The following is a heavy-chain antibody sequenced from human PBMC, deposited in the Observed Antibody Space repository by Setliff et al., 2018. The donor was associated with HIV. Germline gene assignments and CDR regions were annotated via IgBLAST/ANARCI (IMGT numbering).Heavy chain of an antibody. CDR2: IMPMFGTA. D-gene: IGHD5-12*01. Sequence: SVKVSCKASGGTPSNYAITWVRQAPGQGLEWMGKIMPMFGTANYAQRFQGRVTITADEVASTVYLELSSLRSEDTAIYYCARDAGYSGSAWDIWGQGTLVTVSS. J-gene: IGHJ4*02. CDR1: GGTPSNYA. CDR3: ARDAGYSGSAWDI. V-gene: IGHV1-69*13.